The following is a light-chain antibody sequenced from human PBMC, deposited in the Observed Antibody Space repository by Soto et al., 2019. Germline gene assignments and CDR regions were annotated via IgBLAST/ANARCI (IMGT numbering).Light chain of an antibody. CDR1: QNVSSSY. CDR2: GAS. Sequence: EIVLTQSPGTLSLSPGERATLSCRASQNVSSSYLAWYQQNPGQAPRLLIYGASSRATGIPDRFSGSGSGTDFTLTISRLEPEDFAVYYCQEYGSSAPTFGQGTKVEIK. CDR3: QEYGSSAPT. J-gene: IGKJ1*01. V-gene: IGKV3-20*01.